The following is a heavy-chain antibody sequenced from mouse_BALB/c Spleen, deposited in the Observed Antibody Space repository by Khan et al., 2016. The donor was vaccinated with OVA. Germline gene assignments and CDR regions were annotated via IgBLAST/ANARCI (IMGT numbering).Heavy chain of an antibody. CDR1: GFDFSRYW. J-gene: IGHJ4*01. CDR2: INPDSSTI. V-gene: IGHV4-1*02. D-gene: IGHD2-12*01. CDR3: ARGYYRGDAMDY. Sequence: EVKLLESGGGLVQPGGSLKLSCAASGFDFSRYWMSWVRQAPGKGLEWIGEINPDSSTINYTPSLKDKFIISRDNAKNTLYLQMSKVRSEDTALYYCARGYYRGDAMDYGGQGTSVTVSS.